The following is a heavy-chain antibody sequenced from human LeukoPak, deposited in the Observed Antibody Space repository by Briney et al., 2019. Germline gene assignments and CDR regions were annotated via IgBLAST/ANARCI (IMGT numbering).Heavy chain of an antibody. J-gene: IGHJ4*02. CDR2: IY. Sequence: GASLQISCKGSGYIFTSYWIAWVRPLPGKGLEWMGIIYSPSFQGQVTISADKSIRTAHLQWSSLKASDTAMYYCVRSDYGDFKYYFDYWGQGTLVTVSS. CDR1: GYIFTSYW. D-gene: IGHD4-17*01. CDR3: VRSDYGDFKYYFDY. V-gene: IGHV5-51*01.